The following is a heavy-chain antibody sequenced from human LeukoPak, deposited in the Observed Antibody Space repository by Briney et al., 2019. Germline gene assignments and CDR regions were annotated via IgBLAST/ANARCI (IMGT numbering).Heavy chain of an antibody. CDR3: AGGNDYVWGSYRPGFY. D-gene: IGHD3-16*02. J-gene: IGHJ4*02. V-gene: IGHV3-48*04. Sequence: SGGSLRLSCAVSGFTFSSYSMNWVRQAPGKGLEWVSYISSSGSTIYYADSVKGRFTISRDNAKNSLYLQMNSLRAEDTAVYYCAGGNDYVWGSYRPGFYWGQGTLVTVSS. CDR2: ISSSGSTI. CDR1: GFTFSSYS.